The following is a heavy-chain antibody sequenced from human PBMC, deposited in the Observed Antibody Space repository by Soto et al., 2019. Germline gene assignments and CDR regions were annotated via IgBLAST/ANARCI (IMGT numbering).Heavy chain of an antibody. Sequence: SETLSLTCTVSGGSISSYYWSWIRQPPGKGLEWIGYIYYSGSTNYNPSLKSRVTISVDTSKNQFSLKLSSVTAADTAVYYCARREDYSNYVAFDIWGQGTMVTVSS. CDR2: IYYSGST. V-gene: IGHV4-59*08. D-gene: IGHD4-4*01. CDR1: GGSISSYY. J-gene: IGHJ3*02. CDR3: ARREDYSNYVAFDI.